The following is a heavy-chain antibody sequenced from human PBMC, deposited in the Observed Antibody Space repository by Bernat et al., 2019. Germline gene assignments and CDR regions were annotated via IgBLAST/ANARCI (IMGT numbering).Heavy chain of an antibody. J-gene: IGHJ3*02. V-gene: IGHV3-21*02. CDR3: VRGAMGGTARDTLDI. D-gene: IGHD1-26*01. CDR1: EFTFSSYS. CDR2: ISSTSSHI. Sequence: EVQLVESGGGLVKPGGSLTISCAASEFTFSSYSINSVSQAPGKGLPRVSYISSTSSHIYYTDSVKGRFSNFRDNAKNSLYLQMNSLGADDTALYYGVRGAMGGTARDTLDIWGQGTLVTVSS.